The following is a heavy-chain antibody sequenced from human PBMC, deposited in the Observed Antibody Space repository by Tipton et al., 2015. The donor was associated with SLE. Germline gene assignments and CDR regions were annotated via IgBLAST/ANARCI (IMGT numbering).Heavy chain of an antibody. CDR2: IGIAGDT. CDR1: GFTLSTYD. V-gene: IGHV3-13*01. CDR3: ARGIAVAGSYYGMDV. J-gene: IGHJ6*02. Sequence: SLRLSCAASGFTLSTYDMHWVRQGTGKGLEWVSVIGIAGDTYYPDSVKGRFTISRENAKNSLYLQMNSLRAGDTAVYYCARGIAVAGSYYGMDVWGQGTTVTVSS. D-gene: IGHD6-19*01.